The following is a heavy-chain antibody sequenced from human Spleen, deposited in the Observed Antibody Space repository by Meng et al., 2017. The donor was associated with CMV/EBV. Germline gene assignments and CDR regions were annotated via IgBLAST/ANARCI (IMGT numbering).Heavy chain of an antibody. CDR1: GGTFSSYA. D-gene: IGHD5-12*01. V-gene: IGHV1-24*01. J-gene: IGHJ4*02. Sequence: QGRVVQSGAEVKKPGSSVKVSCKASGGTFSSYAISWVRQAPGQGLEWMGGFDPEDGETIYAQKFQGRVTMTEDTSTDTAYMELSSLRSEDTAVYYCATVLEIRWLRSALFDYWGQGTLVTVSS. CDR3: ATVLEIRWLRSALFDY. CDR2: FDPEDGET.